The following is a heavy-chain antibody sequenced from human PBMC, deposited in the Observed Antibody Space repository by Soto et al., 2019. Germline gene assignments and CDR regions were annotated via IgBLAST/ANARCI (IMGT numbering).Heavy chain of an antibody. J-gene: IGHJ3*02. V-gene: IGHV3-7*03. D-gene: IGHD5-18*01. Sequence: GGSLRLSCAAYGFTFSSYWMSWVRQAPGKGLEWVANIKQDGSEKYYVDSVKGRFTISRDNAKNSLYLQMNSLRAEDTAVYYCARFTWIQLWPDAFDIWGQGTMVTVSS. CDR2: IKQDGSEK. CDR1: GFTFSSYW. CDR3: ARFTWIQLWPDAFDI.